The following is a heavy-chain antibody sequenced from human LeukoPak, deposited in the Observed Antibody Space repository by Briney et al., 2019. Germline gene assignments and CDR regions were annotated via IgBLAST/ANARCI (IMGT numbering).Heavy chain of an antibody. D-gene: IGHD6-19*01. CDR2: IRSDTSYT. Sequence: GGSLRLSCVASGFTFSRYSMNWVRQAPGKGLEWVSFIRSDTSYTYHADPVKGRFTVSRDNTKNTLYLQMNSLRAEDTAVYYCARWCGSGWYDYWGQGALVTVSS. CDR1: GFTFSRYS. J-gene: IGHJ4*02. V-gene: IGHV3-21*01. CDR3: ARWCGSGWYDY.